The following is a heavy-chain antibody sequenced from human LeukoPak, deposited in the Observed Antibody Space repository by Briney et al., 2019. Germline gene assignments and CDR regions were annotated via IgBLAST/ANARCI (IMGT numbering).Heavy chain of an antibody. Sequence: PSQTLSLTCTVSGGSISSGSCYWGWIRQPPGKGLEWIGSIYYSGSTYYNPSLKSRVTISVDTSKNQFSLKLSSVTAADTAVYYCARDPYGDYLFDYWGQGTLVTVSS. D-gene: IGHD4-17*01. CDR2: IYYSGST. CDR3: ARDPYGDYLFDY. V-gene: IGHV4-39*07. CDR1: GGSISSGSCY. J-gene: IGHJ4*02.